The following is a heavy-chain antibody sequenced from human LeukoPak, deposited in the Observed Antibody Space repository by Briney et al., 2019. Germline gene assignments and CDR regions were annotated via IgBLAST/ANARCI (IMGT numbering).Heavy chain of an antibody. CDR1: GYTFTSYG. V-gene: IGHV1-18*01. CDR3: ARDSLDIVVVVAATVNFRC. CDR2: ISAYNGNT. Sequence: GASVKVSCKASGYTFTSYGISWVRQAPGQGLEWMGWISAYNGNTNYAQKLQGRVTMTTDTSTSTAYMELRSLRSDDTAVYYCARDSLDIVVVVAATVNFRCWGQGTLVTVSS. J-gene: IGHJ4*02. D-gene: IGHD2-15*01.